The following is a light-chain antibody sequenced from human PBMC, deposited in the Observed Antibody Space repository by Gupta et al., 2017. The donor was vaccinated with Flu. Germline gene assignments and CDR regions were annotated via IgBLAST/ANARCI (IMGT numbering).Light chain of an antibody. CDR3: SAYTSSSAL. CDR1: SSDVGGYNY. Sequence: QSALTQPASVSGSPGQSITIPCTGTSSDVGGYNYVYWYQQHPGKAPKLMIYEVSNRPSGGSNRFSGSKSGNTAALTISGLQAEDEADYYCSAYTSSSALFGTGTKVTVL. CDR2: EVS. J-gene: IGLJ1*01. V-gene: IGLV2-14*01.